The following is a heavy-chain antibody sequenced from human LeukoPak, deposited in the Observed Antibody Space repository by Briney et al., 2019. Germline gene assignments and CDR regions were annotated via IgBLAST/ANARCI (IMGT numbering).Heavy chain of an antibody. CDR3: AREPPPPSGSYYGDY. Sequence: PSETLSLTCTVSGGSLTDGDYYWGWVRQPPGTGLQWIATTYEGASLKSRVTISLDTSKNQFSLKLSSVTAADTAVYYCAREPPPPSGSYYGDYWGQGTLVTVSS. V-gene: IGHV4-61*08. D-gene: IGHD1-26*01. CDR2: T. J-gene: IGHJ4*02. CDR1: GGSLTDGDYY.